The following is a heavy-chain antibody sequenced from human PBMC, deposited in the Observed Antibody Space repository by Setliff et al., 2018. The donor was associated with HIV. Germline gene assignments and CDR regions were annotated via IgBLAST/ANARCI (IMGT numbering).Heavy chain of an antibody. D-gene: IGHD2-21*02. CDR1: GYSISSNFL. CDR2: IHHAGST. CDR3: ARGVLITKRVTQTGGYYYYTDV. Sequence: PSETLSLTCAVSGYSISSNFLWGWVRQPPGQGLEWIGSIHHAGSTYYNPSLKSRVRISLDTSKNQFSLKLSSVTAADTAVYYCARGVLITKRVTQTGGYYYYTDVWGKGTTVTVSS. V-gene: IGHV4-38-2*01. J-gene: IGHJ6*03.